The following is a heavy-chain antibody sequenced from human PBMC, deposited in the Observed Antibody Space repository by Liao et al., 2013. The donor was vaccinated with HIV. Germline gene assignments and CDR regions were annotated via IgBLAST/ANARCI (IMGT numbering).Heavy chain of an antibody. CDR3: ARVGMTTITGYYYYIDV. Sequence: QGQLRQWGTGLLKPSETLSRTCTVSGGSISSDYWSWIRQPPGKGPEWIGYIYYTGSTNYNPSFASRITISVDTSKKQFSLKLTSVTAADTAVYYCARVGMTTITGYYYYIDVWGKGTTVTVSS. V-gene: IGHV4-59*01. CDR2: IYYTGST. D-gene: IGHD5-24*01. CDR1: GGSISSDY. J-gene: IGHJ6*03.